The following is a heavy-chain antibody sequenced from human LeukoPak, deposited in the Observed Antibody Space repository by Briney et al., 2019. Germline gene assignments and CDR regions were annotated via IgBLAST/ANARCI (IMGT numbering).Heavy chain of an antibody. CDR1: GYSISSGYY. CDR2: IYHSGST. CDR3: ARAQITMIVVVITFDAFDI. D-gene: IGHD3-22*01. Sequence: SETLSLTCTVSGYSISSGYYWGWIRQPPGKGLEGIGSIYHSGSTYYNPSLKSRVAISVDTSKNQFSLKLSSVTAADTAVYYCARAQITMIVVVITFDAFDIWGQGTMVTVSS. V-gene: IGHV4-38-2*02. J-gene: IGHJ3*02.